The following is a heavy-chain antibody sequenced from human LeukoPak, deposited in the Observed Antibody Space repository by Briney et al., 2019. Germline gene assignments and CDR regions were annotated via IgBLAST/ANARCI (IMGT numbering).Heavy chain of an antibody. Sequence: ASVKVSCKASGYTFTSHGISWVRQAPGQGLEWMGWISAYNGNTNYAQKLQGRVTMTTDTSTSAAYMELRSLRSDDTAVYYCARTSSTLWLRTPGGDYWGQGTLVTVSP. V-gene: IGHV1-18*01. J-gene: IGHJ4*02. D-gene: IGHD5-12*01. CDR2: ISAYNGNT. CDR3: ARTSSTLWLRTPGGDY. CDR1: GYTFTSHG.